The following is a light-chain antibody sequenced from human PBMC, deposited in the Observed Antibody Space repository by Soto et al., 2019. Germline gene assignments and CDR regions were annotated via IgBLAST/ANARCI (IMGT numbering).Light chain of an antibody. V-gene: IGKV1-5*03. Sequence: DIQMTQSPSTLSGSVGDRVTITCRASQTISSWLAWYQQKPVKAPKLLIYTASTLKSGVPSRFSGSGSGTEFTLTISRLQPDDFATYFCHQYNSYSHTFGQGTKVDI. CDR2: TAS. CDR1: QTISSW. CDR3: HQYNSYSHT. J-gene: IGKJ1*01.